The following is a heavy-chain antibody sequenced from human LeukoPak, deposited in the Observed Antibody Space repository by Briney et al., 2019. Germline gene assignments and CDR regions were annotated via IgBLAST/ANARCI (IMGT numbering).Heavy chain of an antibody. J-gene: IGHJ4*02. CDR2: IIVSGSTM. D-gene: IGHD6-19*01. CDR3: ARVGYTSGWYYFDY. Sequence: QTGGSLSFSGVASGFTFRTYEMIWFRQAPGKGLEWVACIIVSGSTMYYADSVKGRFTISRDNAKNSLYLQMNSLRAEDTAIYYCARVGYTSGWYYFDYWGQGTLVTVSS. V-gene: IGHV3-48*03. CDR1: GFTFRTYE.